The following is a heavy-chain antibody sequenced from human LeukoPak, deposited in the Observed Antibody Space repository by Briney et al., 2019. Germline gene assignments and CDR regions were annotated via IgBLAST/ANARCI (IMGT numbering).Heavy chain of an antibody. J-gene: IGHJ6*02. D-gene: IGHD2-8*01. CDR1: GYSFTSYG. V-gene: IGHV1-18*01. CDR2: ISAYNGNT. CDR3: ARGVCTNGICYGPYYYYGMDV. Sequence: SVNVSCKASGYSFTSYGMSWLRLAPGQGLEWMGWISAYNGNTNYAQKLQGRVTMDTDTSTNTPYMELRSLRSADTAVYYCARGVCTNGICYGPYYYYGMDVWGQGTTVTVSS.